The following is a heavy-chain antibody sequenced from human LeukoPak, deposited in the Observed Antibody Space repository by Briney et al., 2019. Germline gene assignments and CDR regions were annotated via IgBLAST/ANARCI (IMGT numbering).Heavy chain of an antibody. CDR3: ARATGTRVFDY. V-gene: IGHV4-38-2*02. J-gene: IGHJ4*02. CDR1: GYSISSGYY. D-gene: IGHD1-1*01. CDR2: IYHSGNT. Sequence: PSETLSLTCTVSGYSISSGYYWGWIRQPPGKGLEWIGSIYHSGNTYYNPSLESRVTISVDTSKNQFSLKLSSVTAADTAVYYCARATGTRVFDYWGQGTLVTVSS.